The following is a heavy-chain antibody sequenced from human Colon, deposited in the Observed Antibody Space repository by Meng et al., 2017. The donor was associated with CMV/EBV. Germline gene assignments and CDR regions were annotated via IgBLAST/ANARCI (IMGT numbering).Heavy chain of an antibody. CDR1: GVTLATYWGV. CDR2: IYWDDNK. J-gene: IGHJ4*02. D-gene: IGHD2-15*01. Sequence: LELYGHAVVKPSQSRSRTCVFFGVTLATYWGVVNWIRQPPSKAPEWVALIYWDDNKHYDPSLENRIRIAKDPSTNKVVLTMTNKGPVDTATYYYSRRRTIVPFDYWGQGILVTVSS. CDR3: SRRRTIVPFDY. V-gene: IGHV2-5*05.